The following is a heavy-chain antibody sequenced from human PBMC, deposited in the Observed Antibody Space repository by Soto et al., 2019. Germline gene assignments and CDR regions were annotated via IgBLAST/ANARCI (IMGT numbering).Heavy chain of an antibody. V-gene: IGHV3-30*18. D-gene: IGHD2-15*01. CDR2: ISYDGSNK. CDR3: AKLDEGGLQYAYYAMDV. CDR1: GFTFSNYG. J-gene: IGHJ6*02. Sequence: QVHLVESGGGVVQPGRSPRLSCVASGFTFSNYGMHWVRQAPGKGLEWVAVISYDGSNKYYADSVKGRFTISRDNSKNTLYLQMTSLRTEDTALYYCAKLDEGGLQYAYYAMDVWGQGTTVTVPS.